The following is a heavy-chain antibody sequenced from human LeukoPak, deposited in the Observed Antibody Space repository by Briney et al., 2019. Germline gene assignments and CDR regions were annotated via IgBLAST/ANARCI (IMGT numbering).Heavy chain of an antibody. J-gene: IGHJ4*02. CDR3: TTDGGSY. V-gene: IGHV3-15*01. D-gene: IGHD3-16*01. CDR1: GFTLSDAW. CDR2: IKSKSGGGTT. Sequence: PGGSLRLSCAASGFTLSDAWMSWVRQAPGKGLEWVGRIKSKSGGGTTDYPAPVKGRFTISTDDSKNTLYLQMNSLKTEDTAVYYCTTDGGSYWGQGTLVTVSS.